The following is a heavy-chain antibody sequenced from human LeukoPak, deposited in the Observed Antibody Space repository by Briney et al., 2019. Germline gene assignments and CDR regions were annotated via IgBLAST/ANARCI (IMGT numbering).Heavy chain of an antibody. CDR1: GFTFSSSW. CDR3: ARDTVGVTDY. V-gene: IGHV3-7*01. D-gene: IGHD1-26*01. J-gene: IGHJ4*02. CDR2: IKPDGSEK. Sequence: GGSLRLSCAASGFTFSSSWMSWVRQAPGKGLEWVANIKPDGSEKYYVDSVKGRFTISRDNAKNSLSLQMNSLRAEDTALYYCARDTVGVTDYWGQGTLVTVSS.